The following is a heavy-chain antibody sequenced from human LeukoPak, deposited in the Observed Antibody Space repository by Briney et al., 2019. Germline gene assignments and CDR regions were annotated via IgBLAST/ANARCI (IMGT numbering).Heavy chain of an antibody. CDR1: GNYW. CDR3: AKTPGIMITFGGVIAVGRFDP. Sequence: GGSLRLSCAASGNYWMHWVRQAPGKGLVWVSHINSDGSWTSYADSVKGRFTISRDNSKNTLYLQMNSLRAEDTAVYYCAKTPGIMITFGGVIAVGRFDPWGQGTLVTVSS. V-gene: IGHV3-74*01. J-gene: IGHJ5*02. D-gene: IGHD3-16*02. CDR2: INSDGSWT.